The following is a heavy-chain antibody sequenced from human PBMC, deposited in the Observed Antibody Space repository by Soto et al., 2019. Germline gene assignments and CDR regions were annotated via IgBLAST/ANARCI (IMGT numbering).Heavy chain of an antibody. D-gene: IGHD4-17*01. J-gene: IGHJ4*01. CDR3: AREVGYGDFSAALLD. Sequence: VQLMQSGAEVKHPGSSVKVSCKASGGTFSSHSINWVRQAPGQGLEWMGGIITLFGTANYAQNFQGRVTITADQSTSTAYMELNSLRSDDTVVYYCAREVGYGDFSAALLDWGQGTLVTVSS. V-gene: IGHV1-69*01. CDR2: IITLFGTA. CDR1: GGTFSSHS.